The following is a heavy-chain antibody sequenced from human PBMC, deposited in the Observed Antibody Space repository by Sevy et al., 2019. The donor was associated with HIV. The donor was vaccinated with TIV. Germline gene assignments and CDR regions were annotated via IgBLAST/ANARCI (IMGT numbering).Heavy chain of an antibody. CDR3: ARGKHVSDYYGSFDY. J-gene: IGHJ4*02. CDR1: GFTVSSNF. CDR2: IWLTGAT. Sequence: GGSLRLSCTVSGFTVSSNFISWGRQAPGKGLEWVSVIWLTGATYYADTVKGRFTISRDNSKNTVYLDMNSLRAEDTAVYYCARGKHVSDYYGSFDYWGQGTLVTVSS. V-gene: IGHV3-53*01. D-gene: IGHD3-3*01.